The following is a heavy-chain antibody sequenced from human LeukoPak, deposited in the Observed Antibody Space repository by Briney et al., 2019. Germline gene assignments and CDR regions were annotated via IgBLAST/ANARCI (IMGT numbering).Heavy chain of an antibody. CDR3: ARDPRDSSAYISDY. CDR2: IYYSGST. V-gene: IGHV4-59*12. D-gene: IGHD3-22*01. CDR1: GGSISSYY. Sequence: PSETLSLTCIVSGGSISSYYWSWIRQPPGKGLEWIGSIYYSGSTYYNPSLKSRVTISIDTSKNQFSLKLSSVTAADTAVYYCARDPRDSSAYISDYWGQGTLVTVSS. J-gene: IGHJ4*02.